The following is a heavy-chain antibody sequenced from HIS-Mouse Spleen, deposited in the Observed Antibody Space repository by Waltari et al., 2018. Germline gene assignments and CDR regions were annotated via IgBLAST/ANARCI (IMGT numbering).Heavy chain of an antibody. V-gene: IGHV4-39*07. CDR3: AREIPYSSSWYDWYFDL. Sequence: QLQLQESGPGLVKPSETLSLTCTVSGGSISSSRYFWGWHRQPPGKGLEWIGSIYYSGSTYYNPSLKSRVTISVDTSKNQFSLKLSSVTAADTAVYYCAREIPYSSSWYDWYFDLWGRGTLVTVSS. CDR2: IYYSGST. J-gene: IGHJ2*01. D-gene: IGHD6-13*01. CDR1: GGSISSSRYF.